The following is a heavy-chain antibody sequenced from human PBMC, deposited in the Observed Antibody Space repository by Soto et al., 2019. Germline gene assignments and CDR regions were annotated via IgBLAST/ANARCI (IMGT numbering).Heavy chain of an antibody. V-gene: IGHV1-18*01. Sequence: ASVKVSCPASGYTFTTYGISWVRQAPGQGLEWMGWISAYNGNTNYAQKLQGRVTMTTDTSTSTAYMELRSLRSDDTAVYYCAREAQLMASDSSGYYSNWGQGTLVTVSS. CDR2: ISAYNGNT. CDR1: GYTFTTYG. J-gene: IGHJ4*02. D-gene: IGHD3-22*01. CDR3: AREAQLMASDSSGYYSN.